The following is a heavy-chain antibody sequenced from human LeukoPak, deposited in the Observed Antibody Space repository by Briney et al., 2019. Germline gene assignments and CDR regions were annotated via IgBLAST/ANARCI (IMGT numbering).Heavy chain of an antibody. Sequence: GGSLRLSCAASGFGFSYAWMNWVRQAPGKGLEWVGCIISKTDGGITDYAAPVRGRFTISRDDSKNTLYLEMNNLRPEDTAVYYCTTLRSLDYWGQGTLVTVSS. CDR2: IISKTDGGIT. D-gene: IGHD3-10*01. CDR3: TTLRSLDY. V-gene: IGHV3-15*01. CDR1: GFGFSYAW. J-gene: IGHJ4*02.